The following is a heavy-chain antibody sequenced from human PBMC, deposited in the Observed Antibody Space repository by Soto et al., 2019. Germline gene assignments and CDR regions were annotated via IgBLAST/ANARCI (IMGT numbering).Heavy chain of an antibody. CDR1: GFTFSNYW. D-gene: IGHD6-19*01. J-gene: IGHJ4*02. Sequence: EVQLVESGGGLVQPGGSLRLSCAASGFTFSNYWMSWVRQAPGKGLEWVANIKQDGSEKYYVDSVKGRFTISRDNAKNSLSLKMNSLRAEDTAMYYCARDFGGGIAVAGLGFDYWGQGTLVSVSS. V-gene: IGHV3-7*03. CDR2: IKQDGSEK. CDR3: ARDFGGGIAVAGLGFDY.